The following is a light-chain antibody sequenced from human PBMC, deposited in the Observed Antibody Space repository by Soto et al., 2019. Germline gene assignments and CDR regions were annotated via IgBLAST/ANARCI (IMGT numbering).Light chain of an antibody. CDR1: QNVGSGY. Sequence: EIVLTQSPGTLALSPGEIATLSCRASQNVGSGYLAWYQQKPGQAPRLLIYNTSNRATGIPDRFGGSGSGKDCTLTIRSLESEDFALYYCQQYATSPFTFGPGTKVDVK. CDR3: QQYATSPFT. V-gene: IGKV3-20*01. CDR2: NTS. J-gene: IGKJ3*01.